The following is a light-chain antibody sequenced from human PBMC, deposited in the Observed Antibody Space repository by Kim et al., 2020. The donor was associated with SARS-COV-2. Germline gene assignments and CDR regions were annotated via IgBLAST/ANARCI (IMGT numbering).Light chain of an antibody. V-gene: IGKV3-20*01. J-gene: IGKJ2*01. CDR3: QQHRT. CDR1: QSVSSSY. Sequence: GTLSLSPGERATLSCRASQSVSSSYLAWYQQKPGQAPRLLIYGASSRATGIPDRFSGSGSGTDFTLTISRLEPEDFAVYYCQQHRTFGQGTKLEI. CDR2: GAS.